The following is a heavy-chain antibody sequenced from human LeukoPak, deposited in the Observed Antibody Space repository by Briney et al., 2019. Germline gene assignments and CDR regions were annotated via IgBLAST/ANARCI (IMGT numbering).Heavy chain of an antibody. Sequence: SETLSLTCTVSGVSISSYYWSWIRQPPGKGLEWIGYIYYSGSTNYNPSLKSRVTISVDTSKNQFSLKLSSVTAADTAVYYCARSIYYDFWSGSGNTAYFDYWGQGTLVTVSS. D-gene: IGHD3-3*01. CDR3: ARSIYYDFWSGSGNTAYFDY. CDR1: GVSISSYY. V-gene: IGHV4-59*08. CDR2: IYYSGST. J-gene: IGHJ4*02.